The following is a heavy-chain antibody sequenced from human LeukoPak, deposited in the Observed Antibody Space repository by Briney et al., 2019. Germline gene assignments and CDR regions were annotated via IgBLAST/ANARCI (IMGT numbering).Heavy chain of an antibody. CDR1: GFTFSSYA. D-gene: IGHD2-2*01. Sequence: GGSPRLSCAASGFTFSSYAMSWVRQAPGKGLEWVSAISGSGGSTYYADSVKGRFTISRDNSKNTLYLQMNSLRAEDRAVYYCAKSGGYCSSTSCYAPDYWGQGTLVTVSS. CDR3: AKSGGYCSSTSCYAPDY. J-gene: IGHJ4*02. V-gene: IGHV3-23*01. CDR2: ISGSGGST.